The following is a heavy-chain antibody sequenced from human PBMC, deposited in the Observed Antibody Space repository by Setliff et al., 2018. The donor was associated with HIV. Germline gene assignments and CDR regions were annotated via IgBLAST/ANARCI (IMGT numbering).Heavy chain of an antibody. Sequence: ASVKVSCKASGYTFTSYYIHWVRQAPGQGLEWMGIINPTGGTTSYAQKFQARVTMTRDTSTSIVYMELSSLRSEDTAVYYCAKGAGLGYYSSGSYGPDDIWGQGTMVTVSS. CDR3: AKGAGLGYYSSGSYGPDDI. V-gene: IGHV1-46*01. CDR1: GYTFTSYY. J-gene: IGHJ3*02. D-gene: IGHD3-10*01. CDR2: INPTGGTT.